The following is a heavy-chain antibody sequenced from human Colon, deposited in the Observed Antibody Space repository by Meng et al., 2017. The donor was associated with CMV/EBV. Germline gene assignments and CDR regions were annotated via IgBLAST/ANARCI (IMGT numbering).Heavy chain of an antibody. Sequence: GESLKISCAAPDFIFPSCAMNCVREAPGKGLAWVSSFSGDETTTYYADSVKGRFSISRDNAKNSLYLQINRLRAEDTALYYCAREVPGGAATLDLWGRGTLVTVSS. V-gene: IGHV3-48*03. D-gene: IGHD1-26*01. CDR2: FSGDETTT. CDR3: AREVPGGAATLDL. CDR1: DFIFPSCA. J-gene: IGHJ5*02.